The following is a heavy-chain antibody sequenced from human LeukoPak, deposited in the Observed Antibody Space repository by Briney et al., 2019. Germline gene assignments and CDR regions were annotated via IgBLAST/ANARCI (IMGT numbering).Heavy chain of an antibody. D-gene: IGHD1-26*01. Sequence: SETLSLTCAVYGGSFSGYYWSWLRQPPGKGLEWLGEINHSGSTNYNPSLKSRVTISVDTSKNQFSLKLSSVTAADTSVYYCARRRVGATFYYYYYMDVWGKGTTVTVSS. CDR3: ARRRVGATFYYYYYMDV. J-gene: IGHJ6*03. CDR2: INHSGST. V-gene: IGHV4-34*01. CDR1: GGSFSGYY.